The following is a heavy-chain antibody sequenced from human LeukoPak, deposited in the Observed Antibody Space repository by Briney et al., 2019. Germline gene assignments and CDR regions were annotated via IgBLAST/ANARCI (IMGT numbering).Heavy chain of an antibody. J-gene: IGHJ4*02. Sequence: GGSLRLSCAASGFTFSSYGMHWVRQAPGKGLEWVAVISYDGSNKYYADSVKGRFTISRDNSKNSLYLQMNSLRAEDTAVYYCARDGWVYGDYAIDYWGQGTLVTVSS. CDR1: GFTFSSYG. CDR2: ISYDGSNK. D-gene: IGHD4-17*01. CDR3: ARDGWVYGDYAIDY. V-gene: IGHV3-30*03.